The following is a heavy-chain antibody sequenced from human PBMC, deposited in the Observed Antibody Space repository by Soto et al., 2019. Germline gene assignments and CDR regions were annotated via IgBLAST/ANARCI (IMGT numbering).Heavy chain of an antibody. CDR2: VNQSGTS. J-gene: IGHJ6*02. CDR3: AREGYSDTYSYYQTLDV. CDR1: GDSTRIRYW. Sequence: NPSETLSLTCGVSGDSTRIRYWWTWLRRPPGRGLEWIGEVNQSGTSNYNPSLKSRVTMSVDTSKNQFSLNLRSVTAADTAVYYCAREGYSDTYSYYQTLDVWGQGTTVTVSS. V-gene: IGHV4-4*02. D-gene: IGHD4-17*01.